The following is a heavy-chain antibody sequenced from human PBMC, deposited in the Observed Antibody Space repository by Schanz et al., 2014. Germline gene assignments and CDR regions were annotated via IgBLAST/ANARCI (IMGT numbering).Heavy chain of an antibody. D-gene: IGHD2-2*01. CDR2: IIPILVIA. Sequence: QVQLLQSGAEVKKPGSSMKVSCKASGGTFNSYTINWVRQAPGQGLEWMGRIIPILVIANYAQKVHGRVTMTTDTSTGTAYMERRSLRSYDTAVDYCARDRRRYCSTASCLHGNWFAPGVQGTLVIVAS. J-gene: IGHJ5*02. CDR3: ARDRRRYCSTASCLHGNWFAP. CDR1: GGTFNSYT. V-gene: IGHV1-69*08.